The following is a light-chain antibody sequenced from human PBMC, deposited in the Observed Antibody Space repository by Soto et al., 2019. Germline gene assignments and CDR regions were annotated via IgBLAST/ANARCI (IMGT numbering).Light chain of an antibody. CDR1: QSVLYSSNNKNY. V-gene: IGKV4-1*01. J-gene: IGKJ5*01. CDR3: QQHYNSPIT. Sequence: DIVMTQSPDSLAVSLGERATINCKSSQSVLYSSNNKNYLAWYQQKPGQPPKLLIYWASTRESGVPDRFSGSGSGTDFALTISSLQAEDVAVYYCQQHYNSPITFGQGTRLEIK. CDR2: WAS.